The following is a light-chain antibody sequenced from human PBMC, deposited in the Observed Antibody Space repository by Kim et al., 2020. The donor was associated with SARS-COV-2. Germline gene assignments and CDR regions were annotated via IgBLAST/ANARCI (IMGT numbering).Light chain of an antibody. CDR2: GAS. CDR1: QSITSNN. J-gene: IGKJ1*01. V-gene: IGKV3-20*01. Sequence: SAGERATPPCRASQSITSNNLAWYQQIPGRAPRLLIYGASNRASDIPDRFSGSGSGTDFTLTINRLEPEDFAVYYCQQYESPPCAFGQGTKVDIK. CDR3: QQYESPPCA.